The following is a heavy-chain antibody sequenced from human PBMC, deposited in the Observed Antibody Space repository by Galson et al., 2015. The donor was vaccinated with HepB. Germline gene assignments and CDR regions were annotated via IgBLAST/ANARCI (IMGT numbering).Heavy chain of an antibody. J-gene: IGHJ4*02. D-gene: IGHD5-24*01. CDR2: IKQDGSEK. Sequence: SLRLSCAASGFTFSSYWMSWVRQAPGKGLEWVANIKQDGSEKYYVDSVKGRFTISRDNAKISLYLQMNSLRAEDTAVYYCARDMVEMATINKDYWGQGTLVTVSS. CDR1: GFTFSSYW. CDR3: ARDMVEMATINKDY. V-gene: IGHV3-7*01.